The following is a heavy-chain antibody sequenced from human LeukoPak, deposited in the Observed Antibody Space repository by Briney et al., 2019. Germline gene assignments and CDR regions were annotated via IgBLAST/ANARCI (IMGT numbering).Heavy chain of an antibody. CDR1: GYSISSGFY. CDR3: ARVPGGALNWFDP. Sequence: SETLSLTCTVSGYSISSGFYWGWIRQPPGKGLEWIGNVYHGGSSYYNPSLKSRVTISVDTSKNQFSLNLYSVTAADTAVYYCARVPGGALNWFDPWGQGTLVTVSS. V-gene: IGHV4-38-2*02. CDR2: VYHGGSS. D-gene: IGHD1-1*01. J-gene: IGHJ5*02.